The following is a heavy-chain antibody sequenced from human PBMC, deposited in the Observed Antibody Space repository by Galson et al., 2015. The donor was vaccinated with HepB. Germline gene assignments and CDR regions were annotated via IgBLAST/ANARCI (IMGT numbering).Heavy chain of an antibody. CDR3: ARDWGKAVAGTWWFDP. J-gene: IGHJ5*02. CDR1: RFTFSNYN. Sequence: SLRLSCAASRFTFSNYNMNWVRQPPGKGLEWVASISRNRDYIYYEDSVKGRFTISRDNAKNSLYLQMNGLRAEDTAIYYCARDWGKAVAGTWWFDPWGQGTLVTVSS. V-gene: IGHV3-21*01. D-gene: IGHD6-19*01. CDR2: ISRNRDYI.